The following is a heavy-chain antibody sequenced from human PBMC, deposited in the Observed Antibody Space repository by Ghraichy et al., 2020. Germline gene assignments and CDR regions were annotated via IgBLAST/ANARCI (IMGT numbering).Heavy chain of an antibody. CDR2: IYHSGST. Sequence: SETLSLTCAVSGGSISSGGYSWSWIRQPPGKGLEWIGYIYHSGSTYYNPSLKSRVTISVDRSKNQFSLKLSSVTAADTAVYYCARGYCSSTSCYKYYYYYMDVWGKGTTVTVSS. CDR3: ARGYCSSTSCYKYYYYYMDV. CDR1: GGSISSGGYS. J-gene: IGHJ6*03. D-gene: IGHD2-2*01. V-gene: IGHV4-30-2*01.